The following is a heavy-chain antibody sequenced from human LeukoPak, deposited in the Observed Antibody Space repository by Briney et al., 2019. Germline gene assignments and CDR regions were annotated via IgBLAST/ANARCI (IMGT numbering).Heavy chain of an antibody. CDR2: ISYDGSNK. D-gene: IGHD2-2*01. CDR3: ARDCSSTGCFGDY. Sequence: GGSLRLYCAASGFTFSSYAMHWVPQAPGKWLEWVAVISYDGSNKYYADSVKGRFTISRYNSKNTLYMQMNSLRAEDTAVYYCARDCSSTGCFGDYWGQGTLVTVSS. V-gene: IGHV3-30*04. J-gene: IGHJ4*02. CDR1: GFTFSSYA.